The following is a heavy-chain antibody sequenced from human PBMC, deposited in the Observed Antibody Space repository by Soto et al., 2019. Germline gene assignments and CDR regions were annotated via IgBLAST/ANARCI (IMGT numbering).Heavy chain of an antibody. D-gene: IGHD3-9*01. CDR2: IDWDDDK. V-gene: IGHV2-70*01. J-gene: IGHJ6*02. CDR3: ERIRRYFDWSQGMDV. CDR1: ELVCRPLLER. Sequence: TQTPRMPSPFSELVCRPLLERKNWIRQPPGKALEWLALIDWDDDKYYSTSLKTRLTISKDTSKNQVVLTMTNMDPVDTAAYYCERIRRYFDWSQGMDVWGQGT.